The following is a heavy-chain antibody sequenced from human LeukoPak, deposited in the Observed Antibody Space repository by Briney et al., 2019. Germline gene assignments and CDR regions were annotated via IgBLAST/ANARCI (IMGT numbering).Heavy chain of an antibody. D-gene: IGHD3-10*01. CDR1: GYSFSSYW. Sequence: GGSLRLSCAASGYSFSSYWMYWVRQVPGKGLVWVSRIDNYGRTTDYADSVKGRFTISRDNVQNTLYLQMNSLNAEDTAVYYCARDVGGAGSFWGQGTLVTVSS. CDR3: ARDVGGAGSF. CDR2: IDNYGRTT. J-gene: IGHJ4*02. V-gene: IGHV3-74*01.